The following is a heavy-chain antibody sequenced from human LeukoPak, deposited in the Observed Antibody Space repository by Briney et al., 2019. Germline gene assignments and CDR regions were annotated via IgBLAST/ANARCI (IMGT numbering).Heavy chain of an antibody. CDR3: ARFNRAIAAAGLEWFDP. J-gene: IGHJ5*02. CDR1: GGSISSYY. V-gene: IGHV4-59*08. Sequence: SETLSLTCTVSGGSISSYYWSWIRQPPGKGLEWIGYIYYSGSTNYSPSLKSRVTISVDTSKNQFSLKLSSVTAADTAVYYCARFNRAIAAAGLEWFDPWGQGTLVTVSS. D-gene: IGHD6-13*01. CDR2: IYYSGST.